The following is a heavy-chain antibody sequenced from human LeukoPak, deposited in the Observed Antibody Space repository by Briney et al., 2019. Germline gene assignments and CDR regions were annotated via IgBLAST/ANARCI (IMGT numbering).Heavy chain of an antibody. CDR3: ARPGVYDSSGYYYPDAFDI. D-gene: IGHD3-22*01. J-gene: IGHJ3*02. CDR1: GGAISRYS. CDR2: IYYSVST. Sequence: SQTLCVTCTVSGGAISRYSSGCVRHPPGKGLEWIGYIYYSVSTNYNPSLKSRVTISVDTSKNQFSLKLSSVTAADTAVYYCARPGVYDSSGYYYPDAFDIWGQGTMVTVSS. V-gene: IGHV4-59*08.